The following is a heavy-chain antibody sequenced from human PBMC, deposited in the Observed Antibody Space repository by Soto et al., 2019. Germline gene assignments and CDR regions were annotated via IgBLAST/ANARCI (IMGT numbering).Heavy chain of an antibody. J-gene: IGHJ6*02. CDR2: ISGSGGST. V-gene: IGHV3-23*01. D-gene: IGHD3-10*01. CDR3: AKSGSFAYYYGMDV. CDR1: GFTFSSYA. Sequence: GGSLRLSCAASGFTFSSYAMIWVRQAPGKGLEWVSAISGSGGSTYYADSVKGRFTISRDNSKNTLYLQMNSLRAEDTAVYYCAKSGSFAYYYGMDVWGQGTTVTVSS.